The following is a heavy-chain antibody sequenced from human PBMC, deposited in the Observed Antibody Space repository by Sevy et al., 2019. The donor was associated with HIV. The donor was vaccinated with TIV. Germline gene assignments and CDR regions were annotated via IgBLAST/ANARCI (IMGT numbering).Heavy chain of an antibody. D-gene: IGHD1-26*01. CDR2: IKEDGSAK. J-gene: IGHJ4*01. Sequence: GGYLRLSCAASRFTFKTYWMNWVRQAPGKGLEWVGNIKEDGSAKYYADSVRGRFTISRDNAKNSLYLQMSSLRVEDTAVYYCARDSPGYGGYSYWGQGTLVTVSS. V-gene: IGHV3-7*01. CDR3: ARDSPGYGGYSY. CDR1: RFTFKTYW.